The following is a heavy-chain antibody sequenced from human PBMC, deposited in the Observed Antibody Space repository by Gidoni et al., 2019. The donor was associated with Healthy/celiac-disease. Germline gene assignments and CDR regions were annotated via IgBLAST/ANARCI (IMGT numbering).Heavy chain of an antibody. D-gene: IGHD3-16*02. V-gene: IGHV4-34*01. Sequence: QVQLQQWGAGLLKPSETLSLTCAVYGGSFSGYYWSWIRQPPGKGLEWIGEINHSGSTNYNPSLKSRVTISVDTSKNQFSLKLSSVTAADTAVYYCARLHYDYVWGSYPTFHAFDYWGQGTLVTVSS. CDR1: GGSFSGYY. CDR2: INHSGST. CDR3: ARLHYDYVWGSYPTFHAFDY. J-gene: IGHJ4*02.